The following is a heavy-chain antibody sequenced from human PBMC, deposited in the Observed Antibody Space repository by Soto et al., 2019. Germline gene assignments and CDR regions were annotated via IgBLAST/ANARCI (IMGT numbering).Heavy chain of an antibody. J-gene: IGHJ6*02. CDR2: ISGSGGST. CDR3: AKGQVRFLEWLGNDYYYGMDV. D-gene: IGHD3-3*01. V-gene: IGHV3-23*01. CDR1: GFTFSSYA. Sequence: HPGGSLRLSCAASGFTFSSYAMSWVRQAPGKGLEWVSAISGSGGSTYYADSVKGRFTISRDNSKNTLYLQMNSLRAEDTAVYYCAKGQVRFLEWLGNDYYYGMDVWGQGTTVTVSS.